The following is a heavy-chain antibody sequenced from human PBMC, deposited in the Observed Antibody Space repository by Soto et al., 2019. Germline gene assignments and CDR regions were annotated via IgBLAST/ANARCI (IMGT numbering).Heavy chain of an antibody. V-gene: IGHV3-74*01. CDR2: INSDGSST. Sequence: GGSLRLSCAASGFTFSSDWMHWVRQAPGKGLVWVSRINSDGSSTGYADSVKGRFTISRDNAKNTLYLQMNSLRAEDTAVYYCARDLSSGIAAAGQPSYYYYYGMDVWGQGTTVTVSS. J-gene: IGHJ6*02. CDR1: GFTFSSDW. CDR3: ARDLSSGIAAAGQPSYYYYYGMDV. D-gene: IGHD6-13*01.